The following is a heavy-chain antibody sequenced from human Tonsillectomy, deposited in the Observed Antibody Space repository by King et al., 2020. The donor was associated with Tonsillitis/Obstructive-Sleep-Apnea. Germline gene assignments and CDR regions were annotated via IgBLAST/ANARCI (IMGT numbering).Heavy chain of an antibody. Sequence: LQLQESGPGLVKPSETLSLTCTVSGGSIISSSYYWGCIRQPPGKGLEWIGSIYYIGSTYYNPSLQSRVTISVDTSKNQFSLKLSSVTAADTAVYYCARQEGYCSGGSCYPHDYWGQGTLVTVSS. V-gene: IGHV4-39*01. D-gene: IGHD2-15*01. CDR3: ARQEGYCSGGSCYPHDY. CDR1: GGSIISSSYY. CDR2: IYYIGST. J-gene: IGHJ4*02.